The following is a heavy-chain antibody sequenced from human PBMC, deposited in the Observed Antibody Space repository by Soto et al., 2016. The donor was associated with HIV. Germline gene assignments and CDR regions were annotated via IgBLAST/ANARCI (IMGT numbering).Heavy chain of an antibody. J-gene: IGHJ3*02. CDR1: GFTFSSYD. CDR2: ISYDGSNK. D-gene: IGHD2-15*01. CDR3: ARDFCSGGSCYSGMSFDI. Sequence: VQLVESGGGVVQPGRSLRLSCAASGFTFSSYDVHWVRQAPGKGLEWVAVISYDGSNKYYADSVKGRFTISRDNSKNTLYLQMNSLRAEDTAVYYCARDFCSGGSCYSGMSFDIVGTKGQWSPSL. V-gene: IGHV3-30*04.